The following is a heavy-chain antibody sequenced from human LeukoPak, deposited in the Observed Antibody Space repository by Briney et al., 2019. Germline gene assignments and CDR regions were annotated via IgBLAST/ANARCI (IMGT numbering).Heavy chain of an antibody. CDR1: GGSISSYY. J-gene: IGHJ4*02. V-gene: IGHV4-59*01. D-gene: IGHD3-3*01. Sequence: PSETLSLTCTVSGGSISSYYWSWIRQPPGKGLEWIGYIYYSGSTNYNPSLKSRVTISVDTSKNQFSLKLSSVTAADTAVYYCAREAHTIFGVVISDYWGQGTLVTVSS. CDR2: IYYSGST. CDR3: AREAHTIFGVVISDY.